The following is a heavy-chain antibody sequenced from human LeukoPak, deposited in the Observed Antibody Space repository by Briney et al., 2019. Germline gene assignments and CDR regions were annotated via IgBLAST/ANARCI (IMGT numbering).Heavy chain of an antibody. D-gene: IGHD3-10*01. V-gene: IGHV3-23*01. Sequence: TGGSLRFSCAASGFTFSSYNMNWVRQAPGRGLQWVSSISGSGESTFYADSVKRRFTISRDNSKNTLYLQMDNLRAEDTATYYCAKDRQNFYGSGYYFDHWGQGTLVTVSS. CDR1: GFTFSSYN. CDR2: ISGSGEST. CDR3: AKDRQNFYGSGYYFDH. J-gene: IGHJ4*02.